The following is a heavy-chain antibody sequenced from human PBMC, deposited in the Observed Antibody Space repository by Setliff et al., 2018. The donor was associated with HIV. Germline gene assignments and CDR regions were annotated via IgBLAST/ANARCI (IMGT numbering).Heavy chain of an antibody. Sequence: PSETLSLTCSVSGGSISSGSYYWTWIRQPAGKGPEWIGHIYTNGYTNYNPSLRSRVAISVDTSKNQFSLRLTSVTAADTAVYYCARAPPGIQNDAFDVWGQGTMVTVSS. CDR2: IYTNGYT. V-gene: IGHV4-61*09. CDR1: GGSISSGSYY. J-gene: IGHJ3*01. CDR3: ARAPPGIQNDAFDV.